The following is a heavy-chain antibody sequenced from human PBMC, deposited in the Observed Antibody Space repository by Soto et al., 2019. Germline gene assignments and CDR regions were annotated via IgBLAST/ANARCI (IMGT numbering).Heavy chain of an antibody. J-gene: IGHJ4*02. CDR2: IYFTGTT. CDR1: GYAISSGFY. D-gene: IGHD3-10*01. V-gene: IGHV4-38-2*01. CDR3: ARVRRIGMSGSPGDS. Sequence: SETLSLTCDVSGYAISSGFYWAWIRQPPGKRLEWIGNIYFTGTTSYNPSLKTRVSMSVDTSKNQFSLRLSSVTAADTAVFYCARVRRIGMSGSPGDSWGQGTQVTVSS.